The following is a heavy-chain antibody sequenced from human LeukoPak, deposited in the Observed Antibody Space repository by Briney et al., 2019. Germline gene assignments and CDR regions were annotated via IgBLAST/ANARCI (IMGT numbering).Heavy chain of an antibody. V-gene: IGHV4-59*08. CDR1: GGSISSYY. D-gene: IGHD2-15*01. J-gene: IGHJ4*02. CDR3: AGHVYAGWSRPLDY. CDR2: IYYSGST. Sequence: NPSETLSLTCTVSGGSISSYYWSWIRQPPGKGLEWIGYIYYSGSTNYNPSLKSRVTISVDTSKNQFSLKLSSVTAADTAVYYCAGHVYAGWSRPLDYWGQGTLLTVSS.